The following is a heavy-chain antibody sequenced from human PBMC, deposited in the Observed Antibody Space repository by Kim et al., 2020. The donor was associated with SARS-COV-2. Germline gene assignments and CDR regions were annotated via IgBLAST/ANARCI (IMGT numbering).Heavy chain of an antibody. D-gene: IGHD1-26*01. CDR2: INHSGST. CDR1: GGSFSGYY. CDR3: ARDKNRWELRGIYYYYYGMDV. V-gene: IGHV4-34*01. Sequence: SETLSLTCAVYGGSFSGYYWSWIRQPPGKGLEWIGEINHSGSTNYNPSLKSRVTISVDTSKNQFSLKLSSVTAADTAVYYCARDKNRWELRGIYYYYYGMDVWGQGTTVTVSS. J-gene: IGHJ6*02.